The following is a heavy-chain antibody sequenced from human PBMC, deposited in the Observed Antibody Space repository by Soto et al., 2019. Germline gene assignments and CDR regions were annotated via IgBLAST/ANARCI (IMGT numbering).Heavy chain of an antibody. CDR1: GFTFSGSA. CDR3: TRHADYYDSSGYRDY. CDR2: IRSKANSYAT. V-gene: IGHV3-73*01. D-gene: IGHD3-22*01. J-gene: IGHJ4*02. Sequence: LRLSCAASGFTFSGSAMHCVRQASVKWLEWVGRIRSKANSYATAYAASVKGRFTISRDDSKNTAYLQMNSLKTEDTAVYYCTRHADYYDSSGYRDYWGQGTLVTVSS.